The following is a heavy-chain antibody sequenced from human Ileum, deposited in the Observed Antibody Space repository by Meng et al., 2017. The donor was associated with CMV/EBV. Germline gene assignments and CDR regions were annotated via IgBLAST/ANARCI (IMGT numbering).Heavy chain of an antibody. V-gene: IGHV3-66*03. D-gene: IGHD3-10*01. Sequence: CAAVGRTVAANRMSWGRQAPGKEQEYVSLIYGSGGTYYTGSVKGRFTVSRDNSKNRLYLHMNSLKIDDTAVYYCASESVRIGDNFSYWGQGTLVTVSS. CDR3: ASESVRIGDNFSY. J-gene: IGHJ4*02. CDR2: IYGSGGT. CDR1: GRTVAANR.